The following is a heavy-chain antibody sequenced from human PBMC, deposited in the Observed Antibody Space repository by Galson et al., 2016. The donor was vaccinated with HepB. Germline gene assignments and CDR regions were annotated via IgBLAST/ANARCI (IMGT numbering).Heavy chain of an antibody. V-gene: IGHV1-18*04. CDR3: ARDRGRSLDD. J-gene: IGHJ4*02. CDR1: GYPSTTNG. CDR2: ISAHNGDT. Sequence: SVKVSCKASGYPSTTNGITWVRQAPGQGLEWMGWISAHNGDTNSPQKFQGRVTLTTDTSTRTAYMELRSLTSDDTAVYYCARDRGRSLDDWGQGTLVTVSS.